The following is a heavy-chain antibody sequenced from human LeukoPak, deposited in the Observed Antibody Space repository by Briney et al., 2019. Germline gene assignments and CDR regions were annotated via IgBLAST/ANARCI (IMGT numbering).Heavy chain of an antibody. CDR2: ISTVGDIT. Sequence: GALRLSCAASGFIFRSSSMSWVRQAPGKGLEWVSHISTVGDITHYAESVEGRFTISRDNSRNTLYLQMNSLSVDDTAVYYCAKVKSSLTLVGAWSQGTLVTVSS. CDR1: GFIFRSSS. J-gene: IGHJ5*02. D-gene: IGHD3-3*02. V-gene: IGHV3-23*01. CDR3: AKVKSSLTLVGA.